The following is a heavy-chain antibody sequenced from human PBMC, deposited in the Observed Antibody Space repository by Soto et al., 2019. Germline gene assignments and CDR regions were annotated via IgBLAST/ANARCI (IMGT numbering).Heavy chain of an antibody. J-gene: IGHJ3*02. Sequence: VGSLRLSCAASGFTFSSYAMHWVRQAPGKGLEWVAVISYDGSNKYYADSVKGRFTISRDNSKNTLYLQMNSLRAEDTAVYYCARERYYDSDAFDIWGQGTMVTV. CDR2: ISYDGSNK. CDR1: GFTFSSYA. D-gene: IGHD3-22*01. CDR3: ARERYYDSDAFDI. V-gene: IGHV3-30-3*01.